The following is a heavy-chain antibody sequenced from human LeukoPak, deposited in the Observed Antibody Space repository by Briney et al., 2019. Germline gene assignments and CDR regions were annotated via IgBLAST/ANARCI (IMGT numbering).Heavy chain of an antibody. D-gene: IGHD3-10*01. CDR2: ITPNSGGT. Sequence: ASVKVSCKASGYTFTGQYLHWVRQAPGQGLEWMGWITPNSGGTNYAQKFQGRVTMTRDTSISTAYMELSSLRSDDTAIYYCATGSGTYSRDYWGQGTLVTVSS. J-gene: IGHJ4*02. CDR3: ATGSGTYSRDY. V-gene: IGHV1-2*02. CDR1: GYTFTGQY.